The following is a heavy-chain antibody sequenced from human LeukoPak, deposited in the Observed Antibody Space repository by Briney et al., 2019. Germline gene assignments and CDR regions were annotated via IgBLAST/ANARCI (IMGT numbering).Heavy chain of an antibody. CDR1: GHSISSGYY. D-gene: IGHD1-26*01. CDR3: ARHGGGSYRYWYFDL. Sequence: SETLSLTCTVSGHSISSGYYWGWIRQPPGKGLEWIGNIYHSGSTYSTPSLKSRVTISVDTSKNQFSLKLSSVTAADTAVYYCARHGGGSYRYWYFDLWGRGTLVTVSS. J-gene: IGHJ2*01. V-gene: IGHV4-38-2*02. CDR2: IYHSGST.